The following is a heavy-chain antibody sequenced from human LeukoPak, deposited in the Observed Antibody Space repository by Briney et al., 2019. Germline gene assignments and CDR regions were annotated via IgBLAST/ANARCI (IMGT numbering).Heavy chain of an antibody. CDR1: GFTFGDYA. J-gene: IGHJ4*02. V-gene: IGHV3-49*04. D-gene: IGHD3-10*01. CDR3: TRDRITMVRGVKALDY. CDR2: IRSKAYGGTT. Sequence: PGRSLRLSCTASGFTFGDYAMSWVRQAPGKGLEWVGFIRSKAYGGTTEYAASVKGRFTISRDDSKSIAYLQMNSLTTEDTAVYYCTRDRITMVRGVKALDYWGQGTLVTVSS.